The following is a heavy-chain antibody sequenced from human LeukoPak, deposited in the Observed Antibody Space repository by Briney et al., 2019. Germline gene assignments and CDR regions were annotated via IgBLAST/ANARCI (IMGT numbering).Heavy chain of an antibody. CDR2: TRNKANSYTT. J-gene: IGHJ4*02. V-gene: IGHV3-72*01. CDR3: ATTSAYCGGDCYWRGCYFDY. CDR1: GFTFSDHY. D-gene: IGHD2-21*02. Sequence: GGSLRLSCAASGFTFSDHYMDWVRQAPGKGLEWVGRTRNKANSYTTEYAASVKGRFTISRDDSKNSLYLQMNSLKTEDTAVYYCATTSAYCGGDCYWRGCYFDYWGQGTLVTVSS.